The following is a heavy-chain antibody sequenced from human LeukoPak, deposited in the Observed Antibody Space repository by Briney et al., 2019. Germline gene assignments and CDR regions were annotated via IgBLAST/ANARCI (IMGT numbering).Heavy chain of an antibody. D-gene: IGHD6-13*01. CDR3: ARDERAAAGGNEYYFDF. V-gene: IGHV1-18*01. J-gene: IGHJ4*02. CDR1: GYTFSTDG. Sequence: GASVKVSCKASGYTFSTDGISWVRQAPGQGLEWMGWISTYNGNTNCAPKLQGRITMSTDTSTSTAYMELRDLRSDDTAVYYCARDERAAAGGNEYYFDFWGQGTLVTVSS. CDR2: ISTYNGNT.